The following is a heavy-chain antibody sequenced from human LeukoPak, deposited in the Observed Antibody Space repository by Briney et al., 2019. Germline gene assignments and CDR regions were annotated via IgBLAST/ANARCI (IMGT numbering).Heavy chain of an antibody. CDR1: GYSFTSYW. D-gene: IGHD6-19*01. CDR2: IYPGDSDT. Sequence: GGSLKISCKGSGYSFTSYWIGWVRQLPGKGLEWMGIIYPGDSDTRYSPSFQGQVTISADKSISTAYLQWSSLKASDTAMYYCARQAASSGWREIDYWGQGTLVTVSS. V-gene: IGHV5-51*01. J-gene: IGHJ4*02. CDR3: ARQAASSGWREIDY.